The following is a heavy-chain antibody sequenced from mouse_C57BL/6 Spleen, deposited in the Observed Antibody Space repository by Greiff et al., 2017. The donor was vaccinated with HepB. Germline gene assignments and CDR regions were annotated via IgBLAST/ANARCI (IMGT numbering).Heavy chain of an antibody. CDR1: GFSFNTYA. D-gene: IGHD2-4*01. CDR3: VRPIYYDYDGGSWFAY. J-gene: IGHJ3*01. CDR2: IRSKSNNYAT. V-gene: IGHV10-1*01. Sequence: EVQRVESGGGLVQPKGSLKLSCAASGFSFNTYAMNWVRQAPGKGLEWVARIRSKSNNYATYYADSVKDRFTISRDDSESMLYLQMNNLKTEDTAMYYCVRPIYYDYDGGSWFAYWGQGTLVTVSA.